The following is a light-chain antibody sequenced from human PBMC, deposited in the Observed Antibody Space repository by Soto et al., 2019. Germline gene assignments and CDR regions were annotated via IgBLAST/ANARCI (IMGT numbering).Light chain of an antibody. CDR2: KAS. CDR3: QQYNSYWT. CDR1: QSITSW. V-gene: IGKV1-5*03. Sequence: DIRMTQSPSTLSASVGDRVTITCRASQSITSWLAWYQQKPGKAPKLLIYKASSLETGVPSRFSGSGSGTEFTLNISSLQPDDFATYYCQQYNSYWTSGQGTKVDIK. J-gene: IGKJ1*01.